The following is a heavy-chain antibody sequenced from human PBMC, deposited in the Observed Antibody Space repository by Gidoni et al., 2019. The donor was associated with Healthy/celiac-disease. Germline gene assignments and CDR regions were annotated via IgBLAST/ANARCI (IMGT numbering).Heavy chain of an antibody. CDR2: ISGSGGST. J-gene: IGHJ3*02. V-gene: IGHV3-23*01. CDR3: AKDMPTITGTTWGAFDI. D-gene: IGHD1-7*01. CDR1: GFTFSSYA. Sequence: EVQLLESGGGLVQPGGSLRLPVAASGFTFSSYAMSWVRQAPGKGLGWVSAISGSGGSTYYADSVEGRFTISRDNSKNTLYLQMNSLRAEDTAVYYCAKDMPTITGTTWGAFDIWGQGTMVTVSS.